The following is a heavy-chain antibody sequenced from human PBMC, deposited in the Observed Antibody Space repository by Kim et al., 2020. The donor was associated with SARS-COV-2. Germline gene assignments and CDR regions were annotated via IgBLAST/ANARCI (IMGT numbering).Heavy chain of an antibody. Sequence: GGSLRLSCAASGLNFDNSAMNWVRQAPGKGLEWVAVISYDGRNKDYGDSVRGRFTISRDNSRSTVYLQMNSLRVEDTAVYYCARGNYYESVSLSDYYNGMDVWGQGTTVTVS. CDR3: ARGNYYESVSLSDYYNGMDV. V-gene: IGHV3-30-3*01. D-gene: IGHD3-10*01. CDR1: GLNFDNSA. J-gene: IGHJ6*02. CDR2: ISYDGRNK.